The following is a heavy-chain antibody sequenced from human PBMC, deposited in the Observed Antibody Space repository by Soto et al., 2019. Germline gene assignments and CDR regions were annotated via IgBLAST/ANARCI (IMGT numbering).Heavy chain of an antibody. CDR3: ARDMWSSGWAGGFDS. J-gene: IGHJ4*02. CDR2: VWYDGSDK. V-gene: IGHV3-33*01. D-gene: IGHD6-19*01. CDR1: GFTFNTYA. Sequence: GGSLRLSCAASGFTFNTYAIHWVRQAPGKGLEWVAVVWYDGSDKYYADSVNGRFTISRDNSKNTLYLQMNSLRAEDTAVYYCARDMWSSGWAGGFDSWGQGTLVTVSS.